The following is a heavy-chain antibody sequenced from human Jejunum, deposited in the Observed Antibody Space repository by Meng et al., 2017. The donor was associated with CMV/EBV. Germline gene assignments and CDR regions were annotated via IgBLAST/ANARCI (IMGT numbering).Heavy chain of an antibody. Sequence: QVHRQESGPGLVRHSESRSRTCTCSGDSIRNYFLSWIRQPAGKKLEWMGRISPSGNINYSPSLKGRVTMSLDTSNNQIFLNLTSVTAADTALYYCARGESRGYYYFDYWGQGILVTVSS. CDR1: GDSIRNYF. CDR3: ARGESRGYYYFDY. J-gene: IGHJ4*02. D-gene: IGHD3-22*01. CDR2: ISPSGNI. V-gene: IGHV4-4*07.